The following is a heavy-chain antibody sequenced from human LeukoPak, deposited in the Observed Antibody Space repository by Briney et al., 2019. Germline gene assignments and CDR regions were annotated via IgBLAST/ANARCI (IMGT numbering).Heavy chain of an antibody. CDR2: ISYDGSNK. V-gene: IGHV3-30-3*01. D-gene: IGHD3-3*01. CDR1: GFTFSSYA. J-gene: IGHJ4*02. Sequence: GGSLRLSCAASGFTFSSYAMHWVRQAPGKGLEWVAVISYDGSNKYYADSVKGRFTISRDNSKNTLYLQMNSLRAEDTAVYYCARGLPDQPFTIFGVVIHYFDYWGQGTLVTVSS. CDR3: ARGLPDQPFTIFGVVIHYFDY.